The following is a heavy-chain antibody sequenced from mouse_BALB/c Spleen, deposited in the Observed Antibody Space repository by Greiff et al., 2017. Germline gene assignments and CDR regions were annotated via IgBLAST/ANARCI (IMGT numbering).Heavy chain of an antibody. Sequence: VQLQQSGPELVKPGASVKMSCKASGYTFTSYYIHWVKQRPGQGLEWIGWIYPGDGSTKYNEKFKGKTTLTADKSSSTAYMLLSSLTSEDSAIYFCARGEKYDYEGVWFAYWGQGTLVTVSA. CDR2: IYPGDGST. CDR1: GYTFTSYY. J-gene: IGHJ3*01. V-gene: IGHV1S56*01. D-gene: IGHD2-4*01. CDR3: ARGEKYDYEGVWFAY.